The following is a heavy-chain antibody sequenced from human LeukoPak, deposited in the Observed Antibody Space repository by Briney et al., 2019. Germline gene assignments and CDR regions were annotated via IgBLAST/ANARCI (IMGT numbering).Heavy chain of an antibody. Sequence: ASVKVSCKASGYTFTGYYMHWVRQAPGQGLEWMGRINPSSGGTNYAQKFQGRVTMTRDTSISTAYMELSRLRSEDTAVYYCAGEYYDFWSGYSYYYYYGMDVWGQGTTVTVSS. D-gene: IGHD3-3*01. CDR1: GYTFTGYY. CDR2: INPSSGGT. J-gene: IGHJ6*02. CDR3: AGEYYDFWSGYSYYYYYGMDV. V-gene: IGHV1-2*06.